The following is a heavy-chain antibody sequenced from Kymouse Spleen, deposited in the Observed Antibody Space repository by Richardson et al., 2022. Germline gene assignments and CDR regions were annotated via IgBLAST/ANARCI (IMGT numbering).Heavy chain of an antibody. Sequence: EVQLVESGGGLVQPGGSLKLSCAASGFTFSGSAMHWVRQASGKGLEWVGRIRSKANSYATAYAASVKGRFTISRDDSKNTAYLQMNSLKTEDTAVYYCTRQDYSNWFDPWGQGTLVTVSS. D-gene: IGHD4-11,IGHD4-11*01. CDR1: GFTFSGSA. V-gene: IGHV3-73*02. CDR2: IRSKANSYAT. CDR3: TRQDYSNWFDP. J-gene: IGHJ5*02.